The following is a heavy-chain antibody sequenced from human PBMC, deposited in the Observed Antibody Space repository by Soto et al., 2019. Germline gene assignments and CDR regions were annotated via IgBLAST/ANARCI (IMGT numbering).Heavy chain of an antibody. V-gene: IGHV5-51*03. J-gene: IGHJ3*02. D-gene: IGHD4-17*01. Sequence: EAQLVQSGAEVKKPGESLKISCEDSGHSFTTYWIAWVRQMPGKGLEWMGIIYPGDSRTTYSPSFQGQVIISADKSISTAYLQWSRLKASDTAMYYCTRDLDYGGNSDTIDIWGRGTMVIVSS. CDR2: IYPGDSRT. CDR3: TRDLDYGGNSDTIDI. CDR1: GHSFTTYW.